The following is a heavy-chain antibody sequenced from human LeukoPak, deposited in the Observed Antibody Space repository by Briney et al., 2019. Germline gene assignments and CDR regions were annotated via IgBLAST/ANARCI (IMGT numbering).Heavy chain of an antibody. D-gene: IGHD3-22*01. J-gene: IGHJ3*02. CDR1: GGTFSSYA. V-gene: IGHV1-69*06. CDR2: IIPIFGTA. Sequence: SVKVSCKASGGTFSSYAISWVRQAPGQGLEWMGGIIPIFGTANYAQKFQGRVTITADKSTSTAYMELSSLRSEDTAVYYCARDRSYDSSGYYLGVAFDIWGQGTMVTVSS. CDR3: ARDRSYDSSGYYLGVAFDI.